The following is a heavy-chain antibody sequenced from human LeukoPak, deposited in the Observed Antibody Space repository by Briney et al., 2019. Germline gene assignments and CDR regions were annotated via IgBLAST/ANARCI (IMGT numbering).Heavy chain of an antibody. CDR1: GFTFSSYA. J-gene: IGHJ4*02. Sequence: GGSLRLSCTASGFTFSSYAMSWVRQAPGKGLEWVSAISGSGGSTYYADSVKGRFTISRDNSKNTLYLQMNSLRAEDTAVYYCAKDRDFWSGSIDYWGQGTLVTVSS. D-gene: IGHD3-3*01. CDR3: AKDRDFWSGSIDY. CDR2: ISGSGGST. V-gene: IGHV3-23*01.